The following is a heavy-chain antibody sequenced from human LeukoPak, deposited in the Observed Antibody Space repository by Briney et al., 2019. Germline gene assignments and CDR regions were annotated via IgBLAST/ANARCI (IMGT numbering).Heavy chain of an antibody. Sequence: RTGGSPRLSCAASGFTFDDYAMHWVRQAPGKGLGWVSGISWNSGSIGYADSVKGRFTISRDNAKNSLYLQMNSLRAEDTALYYCAKAGGSVTTRSHFDYWGQGTLVTVSS. CDR1: GFTFDDYA. V-gene: IGHV3-9*01. CDR2: ISWNSGSI. CDR3: AKAGGSVTTRSHFDY. D-gene: IGHD4-17*01. J-gene: IGHJ4*02.